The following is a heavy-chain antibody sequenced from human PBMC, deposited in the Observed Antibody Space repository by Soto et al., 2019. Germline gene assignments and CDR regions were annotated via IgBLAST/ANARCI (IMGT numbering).Heavy chain of an antibody. V-gene: IGHV3-49*04. J-gene: IGHJ6*02. Sequence: GGSLRLSCTASGFTFGDYAMGWVRQAPGKGLEWVGFIRSKAYGGTTEYAASVKGRFTISRDDSKSIAYLQMNSLKTEDTAVYYCTPQPPITIFGVVPNFFYYYGMDVWGQGTTVTVSS. CDR3: TPQPPITIFGVVPNFFYYYGMDV. CDR1: GFTFGDYA. D-gene: IGHD3-3*01. CDR2: IRSKAYGGTT.